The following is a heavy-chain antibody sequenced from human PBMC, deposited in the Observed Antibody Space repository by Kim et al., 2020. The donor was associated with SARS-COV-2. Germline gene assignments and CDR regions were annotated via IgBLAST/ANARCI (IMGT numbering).Heavy chain of an antibody. CDR2: IYSGGST. CDR3: ARERYSGYDVYYYGMDV. J-gene: IGHJ6*02. Sequence: GGSLRLSCAASGFTVSSNYMSWVRQAPGKGLEWVSVIYSGGSTYYADSVKGRFTISRHNSKNTLYLQMNSLRAEDTAVYYCARERYSGYDVYYYGMDVWGQGTTVTVSS. CDR1: GFTVSSNY. V-gene: IGHV3-53*04. D-gene: IGHD5-12*01.